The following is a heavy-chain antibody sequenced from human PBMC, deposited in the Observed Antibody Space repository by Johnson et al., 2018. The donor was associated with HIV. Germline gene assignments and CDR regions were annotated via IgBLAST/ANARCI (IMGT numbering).Heavy chain of an antibody. CDR1: GFTVSSNY. V-gene: IGHV3-66*01. D-gene: IGHD2-15*01. CDR2: IYSGGST. CDR3: ARANRGRNDAFDI. J-gene: IGHJ3*02. Sequence: VQLVESGGGLVKPGGSLRLSCAASGFTVSSNYMSWVRQAPGKGLEWVSEIYSGGSTYYADSVKGRFIISRDSSKNTLYLQMNSLRAGDTAVYYCARANRGRNDAFDIWGQGTMVTVSS.